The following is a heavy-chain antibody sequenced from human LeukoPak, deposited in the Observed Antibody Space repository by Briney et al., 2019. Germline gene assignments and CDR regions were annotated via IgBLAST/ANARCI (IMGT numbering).Heavy chain of an antibody. CDR1: GFTFSNAW. V-gene: IGHV4-4*02. Sequence: GSLRLSCAASGFTFSNAWMNWVRQAPGKGLEWIGEIYHSGTTNYNPSLKSRVTISVDKSKNQFSLKLSSVTAADTAVYYCAVKGAVSGSFDYWGQGTLVTVSS. J-gene: IGHJ4*02. D-gene: IGHD5-12*01. CDR3: AVKGAVSGSFDY. CDR2: IYHSGTT.